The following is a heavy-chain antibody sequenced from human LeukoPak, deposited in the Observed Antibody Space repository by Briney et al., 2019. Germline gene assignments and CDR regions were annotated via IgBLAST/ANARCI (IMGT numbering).Heavy chain of an antibody. V-gene: IGHV3-21*01. J-gene: IGHJ4*02. CDR2: ISSSSSYI. CDR1: GFTFSSYS. Sequence: AGGSLRLSCAASGFTFSSYSMNWVRQAPGKGLEWVSSISSSSSYIYYADSVKGRFTISRDNAKNSLYLQMNSLRAEDTAVYYCATEVASSGWYPNYWGQGTLVTVSS. D-gene: IGHD6-19*01. CDR3: ATEVASSGWYPNY.